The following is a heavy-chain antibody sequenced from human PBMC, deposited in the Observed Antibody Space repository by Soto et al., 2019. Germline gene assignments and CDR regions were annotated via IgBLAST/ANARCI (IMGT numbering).Heavy chain of an antibody. CDR2: IKQDGIEK. CDR3: ARGDTPMITGMDSFDI. CDR1: GFTFSRYW. J-gene: IGHJ3*02. Sequence: EVQLVESGGGLVQPGGSLRLSCAASGFTFSRYWMNWVRQAPGKGLEWVANIKQDGIEKNYVDSVKGRFTISRDNARNSLYLQMDSLRAEDTAVYFCARGDTPMITGMDSFDIWGQGTMVTVSS. D-gene: IGHD5-18*01. V-gene: IGHV3-7*01.